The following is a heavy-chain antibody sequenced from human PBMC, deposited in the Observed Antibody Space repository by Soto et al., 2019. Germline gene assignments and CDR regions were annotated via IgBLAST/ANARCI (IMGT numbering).Heavy chain of an antibody. D-gene: IGHD2-15*01. CDR1: GFTFSSYG. V-gene: IGHV3-30*18. CDR3: AKEEYGGITGPFDY. Sequence: SLRLSCAASGFTFSSYGMHWVRQAPGKGLEWVAVISYDGSNKYYADSVKGRFTISRDNSKNTLYLQMNSLRAEDTAVYYCAKEEYGGITGPFDYWGQGTMVTVSS. CDR2: ISYDGSNK. J-gene: IGHJ4*02.